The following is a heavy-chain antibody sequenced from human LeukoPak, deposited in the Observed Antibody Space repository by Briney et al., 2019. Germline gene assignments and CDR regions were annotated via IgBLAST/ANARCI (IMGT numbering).Heavy chain of an antibody. V-gene: IGHV3-11*04. CDR2: ISSSGRTI. CDR1: GFTFSDYY. D-gene: IGHD3-10*01. J-gene: IGHJ4*02. CDR3: ATVTYGRLDY. Sequence: GGSLRLSCAASGFTFSDYYMSWIRQAPGKGLEWVSYISSSGRTIYYADSVKGRFTISRDNAKNSLHLQMNSLRVEDRAIYYCATVTYGRLDYWGQGTLVTVSS.